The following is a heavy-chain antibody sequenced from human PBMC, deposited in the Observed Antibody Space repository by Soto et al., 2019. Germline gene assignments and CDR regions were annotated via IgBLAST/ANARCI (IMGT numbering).Heavy chain of an antibody. CDR2: MTGGGTT. V-gene: IGHV3-23*01. J-gene: IGHJ6*02. D-gene: IGHD1-1*01. Sequence: EGSLRLSCRASGFTFKNYAMTWVRKCPGKGLQWVSLMTGGGTTDYADSAKGRFIISTENSKNTLSLQNHNLRADDTALYYCAKLNGRLGRFYGLDAWGQGTMVTVSS. CDR1: GFTFKNYA. CDR3: AKLNGRLGRFYGLDA.